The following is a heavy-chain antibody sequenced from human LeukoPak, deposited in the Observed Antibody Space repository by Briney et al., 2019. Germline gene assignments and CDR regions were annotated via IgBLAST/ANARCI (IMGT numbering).Heavy chain of an antibody. CDR3: ARANYYDSSGYSRGAFDI. D-gene: IGHD3-22*01. CDR2: VYYTGNT. J-gene: IGHJ3*02. V-gene: IGHV4-38-2*02. CDR1: GDSITGYY. Sequence: SETLSLTRSVSGDSITGYYWGWIRQPPGKGLEWIGNVYYTGNTYYNSSLKSRVTISLDTSKNQFSLKLSSVTAADTAVYYCARANYYDSSGYSRGAFDIWGQGTMVSVSS.